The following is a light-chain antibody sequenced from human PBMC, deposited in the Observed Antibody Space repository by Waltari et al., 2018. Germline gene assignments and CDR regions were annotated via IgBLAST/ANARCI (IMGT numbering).Light chain of an antibody. J-gene: IGLJ1*01. V-gene: IGLV1-51*01. CDR3: GTWDNSLGGFV. Sequence: QSVLTQPPSVSAAPGQKVTISCPGSSPNLGSNFVSWYQHLPGTAPKLLIYDDAKRPSRIPDRFSGSKSGTSATLGITGLQTGDEADYYCGTWDNSLGGFVFGTGTKVTGL. CDR2: DDA. CDR1: SPNLGSNF.